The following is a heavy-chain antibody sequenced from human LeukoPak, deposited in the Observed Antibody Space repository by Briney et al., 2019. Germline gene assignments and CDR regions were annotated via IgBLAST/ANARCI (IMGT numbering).Heavy chain of an antibody. Sequence: TSETLSLTCTVSSGSISSSSHFWSWLRQPPGKGLEWIASINYSGSTYYNPSLKSRVTISVDTSKNQFSLKLSSVTAADTAVFYCVRYVVSGSGIYYFDYWGQGTLVTVSS. CDR1: SGSISSSSHF. D-gene: IGHD3-10*01. CDR2: INYSGST. J-gene: IGHJ4*02. V-gene: IGHV4-39*01. CDR3: VRYVVSGSGIYYFDY.